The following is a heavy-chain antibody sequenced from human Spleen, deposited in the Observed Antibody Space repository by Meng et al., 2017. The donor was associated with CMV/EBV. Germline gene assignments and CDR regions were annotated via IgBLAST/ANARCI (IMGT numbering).Heavy chain of an antibody. Sequence: GESLKISCAASGFIFSRAWMSWVRQAPGKGLEWVSGISGSAGTTYYADSVKGRFTISRDNSKNTLYLQMNNLRAEDTAVYYCAKDLALGYCNGGSCYSAYWGQGTLVTVSS. CDR1: GFIFSRAW. J-gene: IGHJ4*02. D-gene: IGHD2-15*01. CDR3: AKDLALGYCNGGSCYSAY. CDR2: ISGSAGTT. V-gene: IGHV3-23*01.